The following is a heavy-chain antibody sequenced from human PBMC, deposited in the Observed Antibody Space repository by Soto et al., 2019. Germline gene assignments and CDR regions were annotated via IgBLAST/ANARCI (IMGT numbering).Heavy chain of an antibody. Sequence: QVQLMQSGAEVRKPGASVKVSCRASGYTFTDYDINWVRQATGQGLEWLGWMTPNSGNTGYALKFQGRVTLTRDISRSTAYMELSSPTSEDTAVYYCARNLYTTGDFDHWGQGTLVTVSS. CDR1: GYTFTDYD. D-gene: IGHD4-17*01. J-gene: IGHJ5*02. V-gene: IGHV1-8*02. CDR2: MTPNSGNT. CDR3: ARNLYTTGDFDH.